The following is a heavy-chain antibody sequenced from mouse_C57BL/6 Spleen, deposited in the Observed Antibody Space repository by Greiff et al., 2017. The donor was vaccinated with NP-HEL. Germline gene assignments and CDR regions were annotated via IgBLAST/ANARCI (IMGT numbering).Heavy chain of an antibody. CDR3: ARAPITTVVGDY. CDR2: IHPNSGST. CDR1: GYTFTSYW. Sequence: QVQLQQPGAELVKPGASVKLSCKASGYTFTSYWMHLVKQRPGQGLEWIGMIHPNSGSTNYNEKFKSKATLTVDKSSSTAYMQLSSLTSEDSAVYYCARAPITTVVGDYWGQGTTLTVSS. V-gene: IGHV1-64*01. J-gene: IGHJ2*01. D-gene: IGHD1-1*01.